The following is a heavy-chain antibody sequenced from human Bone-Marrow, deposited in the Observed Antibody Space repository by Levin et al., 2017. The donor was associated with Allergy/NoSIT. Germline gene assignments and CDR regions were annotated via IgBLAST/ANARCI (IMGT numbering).Heavy chain of an antibody. D-gene: IGHD2-2*01. CDR3: ARDYGEEDEQLPTGLGY. Sequence: ASVKVSCKASGYTFTSYGISWVRQAPGQGLEWMGWISAYNGNTNYAQKLQGRVTMTTDTSTSTAYMELRSLRSDDTAVYYCARDYGEEDEQLPTGLGYWGQGTLVTVSS. J-gene: IGHJ4*02. V-gene: IGHV1-18*01. CDR2: ISAYNGNT. CDR1: GYTFTSYG.